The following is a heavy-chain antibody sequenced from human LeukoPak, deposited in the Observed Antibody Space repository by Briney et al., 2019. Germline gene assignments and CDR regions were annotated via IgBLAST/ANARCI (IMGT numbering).Heavy chain of an antibody. D-gene: IGHD5-18*01. V-gene: IGHV3-21*03. Sequence: KSGGSLRLSCAASGFSFSDYNMNWVRQAPGKALEWVSSITSTGTYIFYGDSVKGRFTISRDNAKNSLYLQMNSLKTEDTAVYYCTTLRPYIQPRWGQGTMVTVSS. CDR2: ITSTGTYI. CDR3: TTLRPYIQPR. CDR1: GFSFSDYN. J-gene: IGHJ3*01.